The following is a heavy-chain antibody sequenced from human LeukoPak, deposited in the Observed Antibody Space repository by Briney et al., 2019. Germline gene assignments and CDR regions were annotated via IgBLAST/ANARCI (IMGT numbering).Heavy chain of an antibody. CDR1: GFTFSSYW. Sequence: GGSLRLSCAASGFTFSSYWMTRVRQAPGKGREWVANIKQDASERYYVDSVKGRFTISRDNAKNPLYLQMNSLRAEDTAVYYCATPTAGTWHFDYWGQGTLVTVSS. CDR3: ATPTAGTWHFDY. J-gene: IGHJ4*02. CDR2: IKQDASER. V-gene: IGHV3-7*01. D-gene: IGHD1-1*01.